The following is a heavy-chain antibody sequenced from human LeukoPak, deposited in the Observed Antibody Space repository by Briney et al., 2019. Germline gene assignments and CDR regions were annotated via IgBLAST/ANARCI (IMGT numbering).Heavy chain of an antibody. V-gene: IGHV1-69*13. CDR1: GGTFSSYA. Sequence: AASVKVSCKASGGTFSSYAISWVRQAPGQGLEWMGGIIPIFGTANYAQKFQGRVTITADESTSTAYMELSSLRSEDTAVYYCARDRPRSGYDLWDAFDIWGQGTMVTVSS. CDR2: IIPIFGTA. CDR3: ARDRPRSGYDLWDAFDI. J-gene: IGHJ3*02. D-gene: IGHD5-12*01.